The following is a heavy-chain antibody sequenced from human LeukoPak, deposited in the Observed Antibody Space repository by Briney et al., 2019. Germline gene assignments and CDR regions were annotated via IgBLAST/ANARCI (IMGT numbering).Heavy chain of an antibody. J-gene: IGHJ4*02. CDR2: ISGSGGST. CDR3: AKVLSYYDTSGYLLY. CDR1: GFTFSSYA. D-gene: IGHD3-22*01. V-gene: IGHV3-23*01. Sequence: GGSLRLSCAASGFTFSSYAMSWVRQAPGKALEWVSAISGSGGSTYYADSVKGRFTISRDNSKNTLYLQMNSLRAEDTAVYYCAKVLSYYDTSGYLLYWGQGTLVTVSS.